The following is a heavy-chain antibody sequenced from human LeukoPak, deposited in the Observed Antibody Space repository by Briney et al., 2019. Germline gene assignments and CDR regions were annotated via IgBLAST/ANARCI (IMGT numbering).Heavy chain of an antibody. Sequence: SETLSLTCTVSGGSISSYYWSWIRQPPGKGLEWIGYIYYSGSTNYNPSLKSRVTISVDTSKNQFSLKLSSVTAAATAVYYCARVIVVVPAAISWFDPWGQGTLVTVSS. D-gene: IGHD2-2*01. CDR1: GGSISSYY. CDR3: ARVIVVVPAAISWFDP. V-gene: IGHV4-59*01. CDR2: IYYSGST. J-gene: IGHJ5*02.